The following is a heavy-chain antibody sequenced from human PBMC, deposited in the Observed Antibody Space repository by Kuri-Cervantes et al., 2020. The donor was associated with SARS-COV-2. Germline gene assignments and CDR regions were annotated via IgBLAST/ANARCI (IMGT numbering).Heavy chain of an antibody. Sequence: GESLKISCGASGFTFKTYTMNWVRQAPGKALQWISSISGSGSYIYYADSLRGRFTISRDDAKNSLYLQMNSLRAEDTAVYYCARVPLHPVFFGELPRGWDMDVWGKGTTVTVSS. V-gene: IGHV3-21*01. CDR2: ISGSGSYI. D-gene: IGHD3-10*01. CDR1: GFTFKTYT. J-gene: IGHJ6*03. CDR3: ARVPLHPVFFGELPRGWDMDV.